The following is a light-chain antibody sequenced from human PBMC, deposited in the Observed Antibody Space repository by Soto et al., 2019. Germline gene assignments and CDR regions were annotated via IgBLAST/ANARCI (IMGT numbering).Light chain of an antibody. CDR3: QKYNNWHPWT. V-gene: IGKV3-15*01. CDR2: GAS. Sequence: EIVMTQSPATLSVSPGERATLSCRASQSVSSNLAWYQQKPGQAPRLLIYGASTRATGIPARFSGSGSGTEFTLTISSMQSEDCAVYYCQKYNNWHPWTFGQGTKVEIK. CDR1: QSVSSN. J-gene: IGKJ1*01.